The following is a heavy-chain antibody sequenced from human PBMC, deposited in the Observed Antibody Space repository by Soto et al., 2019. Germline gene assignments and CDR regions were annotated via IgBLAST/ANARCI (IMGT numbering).Heavy chain of an antibody. CDR2: IYYSGST. J-gene: IGHJ4*02. CDR3: AREMNYYDTSGDSYFDY. V-gene: IGHV4-31*03. Sequence: SETLSLTCTVSGGSISSVTYHWTWIRQHPEKGLEWIGYIYYSGSTYYNPSLKSRVTISVDTSKNQFSLRLSSVTAADTAVYYCAREMNYYDTSGDSYFDYWGQGTLVTVSS. CDR1: GGSISSVTYH. D-gene: IGHD3-22*01.